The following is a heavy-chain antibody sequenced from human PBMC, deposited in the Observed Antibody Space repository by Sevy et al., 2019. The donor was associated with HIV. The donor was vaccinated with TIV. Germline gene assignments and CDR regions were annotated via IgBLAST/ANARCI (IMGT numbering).Heavy chain of an antibody. CDR3: ARDTPAMGIDFWSGYYTQPFDY. Sequence: ASVKVSCKASGYTFTSYGISWVRQAPGQGLEWMGWISAYNGNTNYAQKLQGRVTMTTDTSTSTAYMELRSLRSDDTAVYYCARDTPAMGIDFWSGYYTQPFDYWGQRTLVTDSS. D-gene: IGHD3-3*01. V-gene: IGHV1-18*01. CDR2: ISAYNGNT. CDR1: GYTFTSYG. J-gene: IGHJ4*02.